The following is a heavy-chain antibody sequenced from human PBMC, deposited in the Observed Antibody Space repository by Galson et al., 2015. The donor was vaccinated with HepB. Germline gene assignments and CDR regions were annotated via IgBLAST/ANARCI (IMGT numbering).Heavy chain of an antibody. V-gene: IGHV3-23*01. CDR3: AKVGAKGYHYYYLDV. J-gene: IGHJ6*03. CDR2: ISGSSRT. Sequence: SLRLSCAASGFTFSTYAMSWVRQAPGKGLEWVSGISGSSRTYDADSVKGRFTISRDNSKNTLYLQMNSLRAEDTAVYYCAKVGAKGYHYYYLDVWGKGTAVTVSS. CDR1: GFTFSTYA. D-gene: IGHD3-16*01.